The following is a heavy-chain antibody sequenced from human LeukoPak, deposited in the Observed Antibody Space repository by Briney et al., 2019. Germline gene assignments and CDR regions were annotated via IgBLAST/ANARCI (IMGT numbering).Heavy chain of an antibody. CDR3: ARDPGYSYGLDY. CDR2: ISYDGSNK. CDR1: GFTFSSYA. Sequence: GSLRLSCAASGFTFSSYAMHWVRQAPGKGLEWVAVISYDGSNKYYADSVKGRFTISRDNSKNTLYLQMNSLRAEDTAVYYCARDPGYSYGLDYWGQGTLVTVSS. D-gene: IGHD5-18*01. J-gene: IGHJ4*02. V-gene: IGHV3-30-3*01.